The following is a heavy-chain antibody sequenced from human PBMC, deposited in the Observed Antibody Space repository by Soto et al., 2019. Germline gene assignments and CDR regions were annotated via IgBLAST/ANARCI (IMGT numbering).Heavy chain of an antibody. CDR3: ARAAPSLGYSGYDNFDY. CDR1: GGSISSYY. Sequence: SETLSLTCTVSGGSISSYYWSWIRQPPGKGLEWIGYIYYSGSTNYNPSLKSRVTISVDTSKNQFSLKLSSVTAADTAVYYCARAAPSLGYSGYDNFDYWGQGTLVTVSS. V-gene: IGHV4-59*01. D-gene: IGHD5-12*01. CDR2: IYYSGST. J-gene: IGHJ4*02.